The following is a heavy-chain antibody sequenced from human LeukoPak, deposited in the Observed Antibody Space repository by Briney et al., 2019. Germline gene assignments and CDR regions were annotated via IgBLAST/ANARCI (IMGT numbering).Heavy chain of an antibody. V-gene: IGHV3-11*06. Sequence: GGPLRLSCAASGFTFSDYYMSWIRQAPGKGLEWVSYISGSSSHADYADSVKGRFTISRDNAKNSLYLQMNSLRAEDTAVYYCTRTPAPGTLDYWGQGTLVTVSS. CDR3: TRTPAPGTLDY. D-gene: IGHD6-13*01. CDR1: GFTFSDYY. CDR2: ISGSSSHA. J-gene: IGHJ4*02.